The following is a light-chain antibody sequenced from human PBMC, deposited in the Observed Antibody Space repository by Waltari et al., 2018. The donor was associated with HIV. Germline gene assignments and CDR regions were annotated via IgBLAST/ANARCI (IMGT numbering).Light chain of an antibody. V-gene: IGLV2-14*01. CDR2: EVT. CDR1: NSDIGAYDY. CDR3: SSYTGDTTLVV. Sequence: QSALTQPASVSGSPGQSITLSCTGTNSDIGAYDYVSWYQQHPGKAPKLMIYEVTNRPSGVSNRFSASKSGNTASLTISGLQAEDEAHYYCSSYTGDTTLVVFGGGTQLTVL. J-gene: IGLJ2*01.